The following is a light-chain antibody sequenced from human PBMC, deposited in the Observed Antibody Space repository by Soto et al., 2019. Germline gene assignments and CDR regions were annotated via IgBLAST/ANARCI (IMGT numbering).Light chain of an antibody. V-gene: IGLV1-40*01. CDR1: GSNIGAPFP. CDR3: QSYDNMLSRYV. CDR2: YNN. Sequence: QSVLTQPPSVSGAPGQRVTISCTGGGSNIGAPFPVHWYQQLPGAAPKLLIYYNNNRPSGVPDRFSASKSASSASLAITGLQAEDEADYYCQSYDNMLSRYVFGTGTKLTVL. J-gene: IGLJ1*01.